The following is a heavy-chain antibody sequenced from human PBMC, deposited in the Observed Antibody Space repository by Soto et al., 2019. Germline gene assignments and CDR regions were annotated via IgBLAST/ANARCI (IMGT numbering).Heavy chain of an antibody. Sequence: QVQLVQSGAEVKKPGASVKVSCKASGYTFTSYGISWVRQAPGQGREWMGWISAYNGNTNYAQKLQGRVTMTTDTSTSTAYLELRSLRSDDTAVYYCARLFTYYYGSGSFGVDPWGQGTLVTVSS. CDR2: ISAYNGNT. CDR1: GYTFTSYG. D-gene: IGHD3-10*01. V-gene: IGHV1-18*01. CDR3: ARLFTYYYGSGSFGVDP. J-gene: IGHJ5*02.